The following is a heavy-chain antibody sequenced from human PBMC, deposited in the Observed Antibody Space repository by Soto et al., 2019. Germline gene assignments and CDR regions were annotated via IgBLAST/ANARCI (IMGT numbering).Heavy chain of an antibody. D-gene: IGHD3-3*01. CDR3: ARSWRDNPWPPFLYYGMDV. V-gene: IGHV1-8*01. J-gene: IGHJ6*02. CDR2: MNPNSGST. CDR1: GYTFTSYD. Sequence: ASVKVSCKASGYTFTSYDINWVRQATGEGLEWMGWMNPNSGSTGYAQKFQGRVTMTRNTSISTAYMELSSLRSEDTAVYYCARSWRDNPWPPFLYYGMDVWGQGPPITVSS.